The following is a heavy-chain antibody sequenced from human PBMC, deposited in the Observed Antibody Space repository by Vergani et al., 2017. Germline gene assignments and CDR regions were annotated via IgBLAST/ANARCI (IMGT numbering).Heavy chain of an antibody. V-gene: IGHV4-61*02. D-gene: IGHD6-13*01. Sequence: QVQLQESGPGLLKPSQTLSLTCTVSGASVSRGTYYWTWIRQPAGKKLEWIVRMYTSGHTIYNPSLESRVTMSVDTSKNQFSLQLSSVTAADTAVYYCARFSSSWCVDYWGQGTLVTVSS. J-gene: IGHJ4*02. CDR2: MYTSGHT. CDR1: GASVSRGTYY. CDR3: ARFSSSWCVDY.